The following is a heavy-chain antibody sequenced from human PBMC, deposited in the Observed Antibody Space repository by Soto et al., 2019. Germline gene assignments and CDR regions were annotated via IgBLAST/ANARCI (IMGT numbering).Heavy chain of an antibody. J-gene: IGHJ4*02. Sequence: QVQLVESGGGVVQPGRSLRLSCAASGFTFSSYGMHWVRQAPGKGLEWVAVIWYDGSNKYYADSVKGRFTISRDNSKNXXYLQMNSLRAEDTAVYYCARDAEAPDTAMVTHFDYWGQGTLVTVSS. CDR3: ARDAEAPDTAMVTHFDY. D-gene: IGHD5-18*01. CDR1: GFTFSSYG. V-gene: IGHV3-33*01. CDR2: IWYDGSNK.